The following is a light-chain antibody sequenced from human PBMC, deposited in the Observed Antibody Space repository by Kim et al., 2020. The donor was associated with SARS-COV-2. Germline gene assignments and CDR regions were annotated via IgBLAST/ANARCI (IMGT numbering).Light chain of an antibody. CDR3: GTWDSSLSAYV. CDR1: SSNVGNKY. Sequence: GPQVTISCSGSSSNVGNKYVSWYRQLPGTAPKLLIYDNNKRPSGIPDRFSGSKSGTSATLGITGLQTGDEADYYCGTWDSSLSAYVFGTGTKVTVL. CDR2: DNN. V-gene: IGLV1-51*01. J-gene: IGLJ1*01.